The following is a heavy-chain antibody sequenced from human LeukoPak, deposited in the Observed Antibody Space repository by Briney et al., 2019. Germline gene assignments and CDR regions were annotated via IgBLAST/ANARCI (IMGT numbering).Heavy chain of an antibody. J-gene: IGHJ4*02. Sequence: GGSLRLSCAAPGFTFNSYWMSWVRQAPGKGLEWVANVQQVGSEKYYLDSVKGRFTISRDNAKNSVYLQMNRLRAEDTATYYCATTLNVATAGYFWGQGTVVTVSS. CDR3: ATTLNVATAGYF. V-gene: IGHV3-7*01. D-gene: IGHD6-13*01. CDR2: VQQVGSEK. CDR1: GFTFNSYW.